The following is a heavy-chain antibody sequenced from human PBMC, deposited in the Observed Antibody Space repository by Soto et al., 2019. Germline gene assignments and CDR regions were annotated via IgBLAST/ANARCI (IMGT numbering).Heavy chain of an antibody. CDR1: GYTFTGYY. CDR2: INPNSGGT. J-gene: IGHJ6*02. CDR3: ARDQTTTMVRGARPDGYYGMDV. D-gene: IGHD3-10*01. Sequence: ASVKVSCKASGYTFTGYYMHWVRQAPGQGLEWMGWINPNSGGTNYAQKFQGWVTMTRDTSISTAYMELSRLRSDDTAVYYCARDQTTTMVRGARPDGYYGMDVWGQGTTVTVSS. V-gene: IGHV1-2*04.